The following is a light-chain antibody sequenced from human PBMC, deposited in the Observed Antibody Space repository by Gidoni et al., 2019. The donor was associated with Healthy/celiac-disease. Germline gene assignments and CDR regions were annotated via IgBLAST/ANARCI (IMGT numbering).Light chain of an antibody. V-gene: IGKV1-5*03. J-gene: IGKJ1*01. CDR2: KAS. CDR1: QSISSW. CDR3: QQYNSYSWT. Sequence: DIPMTPSPSTLSASVGDRVTITCRASQSISSWLAWYQQKPGKAPKLLIYKASSLESGVPSRFSGSGSGTEFTLTISSLQPDDFATYYCQQYNSYSWTFGQXTKVEIK.